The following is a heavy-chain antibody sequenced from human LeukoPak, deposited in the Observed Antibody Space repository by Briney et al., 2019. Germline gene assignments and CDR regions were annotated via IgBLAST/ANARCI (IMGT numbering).Heavy chain of an antibody. J-gene: IGHJ5*02. D-gene: IGHD2-2*01. Sequence: GGSLRLSCAASGFTFSSYAMHWVRQAPGKGLEWVAVISYDGSNKYYADSVKGRFTISRDNSKNTLYLQMNSLRAEDTAVYYCARAYCSSTNRYRALPEFDPWGQGTLVTVSS. CDR1: GFTFSSYA. V-gene: IGHV3-30*01. CDR2: ISYDGSNK. CDR3: ARAYCSSTNRYRALPEFDP.